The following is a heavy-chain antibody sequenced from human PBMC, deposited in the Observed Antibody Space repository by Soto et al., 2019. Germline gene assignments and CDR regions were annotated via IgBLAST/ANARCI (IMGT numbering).Heavy chain of an antibody. CDR3: ARGGGNPASTTEY. CDR2: INRSGNS. D-gene: IGHD3-16*01. Sequence: QVQLQQWGAGLLKPSETLALTCSLYSGSFRYFYWRWIRQPTGKGLEWMGEINRSGNSNYNPSLKSQVTISGDTAKRQFSLTMNSMPAADTAVYYCARGGGNPASTTEYWGLGSLVTVSS. CDR1: SGSFRYFY. V-gene: IGHV4-34*02. J-gene: IGHJ4*02.